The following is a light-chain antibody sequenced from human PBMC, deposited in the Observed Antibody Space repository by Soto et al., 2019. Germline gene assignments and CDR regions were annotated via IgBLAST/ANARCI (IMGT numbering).Light chain of an antibody. CDR1: QSISSY. Sequence: DIQMTQSPSSLAASAGGRVTITCRASQSISSYLNWYQQKPGKAPKLLISAASNLQSGVPSRFSGSGSGTDFTLTISSLQPEDFATYYCQQSYSSPLTFGGGTKVDIK. V-gene: IGKV1-39*01. CDR3: QQSYSSPLT. J-gene: IGKJ4*01. CDR2: AAS.